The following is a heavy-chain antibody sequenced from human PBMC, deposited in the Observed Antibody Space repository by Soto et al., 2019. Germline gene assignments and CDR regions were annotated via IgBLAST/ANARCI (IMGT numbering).Heavy chain of an antibody. CDR3: ARDNKIQVGLEWLFKDYYYYGMDV. D-gene: IGHD3-3*01. V-gene: IGHV4-61*01. Sequence: PSETLSLTCTVSGVSVSSGSYYWSWIRQPPGKGLEWIGYIYYSGSTNYNPSLKSRVTISVDTSKNQCSLKLSSVTAADTAVYYCARDNKIQVGLEWLFKDYYYYGMDVWGQGTTVTVSS. CDR2: IYYSGST. J-gene: IGHJ6*02. CDR1: GVSVSSGSYY.